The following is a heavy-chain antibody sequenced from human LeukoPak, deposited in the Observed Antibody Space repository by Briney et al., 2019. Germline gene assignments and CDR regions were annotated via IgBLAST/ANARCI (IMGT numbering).Heavy chain of an antibody. J-gene: IGHJ4*02. CDR3: AREDSGYDYSPFYY. CDR2: IYHTGST. D-gene: IGHD5-12*01. Sequence: SETLSLTCTVSGASISNYYWSWIRQPPGKGLEWIGYIYHTGSTSYCPSLKSRVIMSVETSQNQFSLKVRAVTAADTAVYYCAREDSGYDYSPFYYWGQGILVTVSS. V-gene: IGHV4-59*01. CDR1: GASISNYY.